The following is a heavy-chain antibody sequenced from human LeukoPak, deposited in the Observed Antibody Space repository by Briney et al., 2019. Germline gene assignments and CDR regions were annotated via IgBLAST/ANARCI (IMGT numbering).Heavy chain of an antibody. Sequence: SETLSLTCAVDGGSFSGYYWSWIRQRPGKGLEWIGVINHSGSTNYNPSLKSRVTISVDTSKNQFSLKLSSVTAADTAVYYCARLFYKLTTAYEMDVWGQGTTVTVSS. CDR3: ARLFYKLTTAYEMDV. J-gene: IGHJ6*02. D-gene: IGHD3-10*01. CDR2: INHSGST. CDR1: GGSFSGYY. V-gene: IGHV4-34*01.